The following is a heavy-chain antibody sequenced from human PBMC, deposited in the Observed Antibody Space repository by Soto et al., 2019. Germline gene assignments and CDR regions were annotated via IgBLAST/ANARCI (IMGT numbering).Heavy chain of an antibody. V-gene: IGHV3-30-3*01. Sequence: GGSLRLSCAASGFTFSSYAMHWVRQAPGKGLEWVAVISYDGSNKYYADSVRGRFTISRDNSKNTLYLQMNSLRAEDTAVYYCARDRSAMPHGYWGQGTLVTVSS. CDR1: GFTFSSYA. CDR3: ARDRSAMPHGY. D-gene: IGHD2-2*01. CDR2: ISYDGSNK. J-gene: IGHJ4*02.